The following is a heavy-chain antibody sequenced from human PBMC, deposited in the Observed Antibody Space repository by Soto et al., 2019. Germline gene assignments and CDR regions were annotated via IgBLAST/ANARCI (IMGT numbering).Heavy chain of an antibody. V-gene: IGHV3-33*01. CDR1: GFTFSSYG. CDR2: IWYDGSNK. CDR3: ARIAAAEEDFDY. Sequence: QVQLVESGGGVVQPGRSLRLSCAASGFTFSSYGMHWVRQAPGKGLEWVAVIWYDGSNKYYADSVKGRFTISRDNSKNTLYLQMNSLRAEDTAVYYCARIAAAEEDFDYWGQGTLVIVSS. D-gene: IGHD6-13*01. J-gene: IGHJ4*02.